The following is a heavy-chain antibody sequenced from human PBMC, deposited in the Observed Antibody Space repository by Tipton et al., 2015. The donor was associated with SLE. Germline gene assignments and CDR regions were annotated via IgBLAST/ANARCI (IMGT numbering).Heavy chain of an antibody. Sequence: SLRLSCEGSGYTFNRYWMHWVRQAPGKGLEWVARINTDGSGKDYGESGKGRFTISRDNAKNTLYLQMNGLRAEDTAVYYCARAHYDFRSYNLDFWGQGALVTVSS. V-gene: IGHV3-74*01. J-gene: IGHJ4*02. CDR2: INTDGSGK. CDR1: GYTFNRYW. CDR3: ARAHYDFRSYNLDF. D-gene: IGHD3-3*01.